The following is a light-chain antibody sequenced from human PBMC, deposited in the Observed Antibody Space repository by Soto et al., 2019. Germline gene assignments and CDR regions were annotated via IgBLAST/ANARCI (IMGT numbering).Light chain of an antibody. Sequence: QSVLTQPTSASGTPGQRVTISCSGSSSNIGGNYVYWYQQLPGKAPKLLIHRNNQRPSGVPDRFSGSKSGTSASLAISGLRSEDEADYYCATWDDSRSGWVFGGGTKLTVL. V-gene: IGLV1-47*01. CDR3: ATWDDSRSGWV. J-gene: IGLJ3*02. CDR1: SSNIGGNY. CDR2: RNN.